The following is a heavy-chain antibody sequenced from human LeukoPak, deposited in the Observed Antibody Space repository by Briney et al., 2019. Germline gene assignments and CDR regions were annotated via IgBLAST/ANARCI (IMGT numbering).Heavy chain of an antibody. CDR2: IYYSGST. CDR3: ARDRDYGDYPPAYYYYGMDV. D-gene: IGHD4-17*01. V-gene: IGHV4-31*03. J-gene: IGHJ6*02. CDR1: GGSISSGGYY. Sequence: PSETLSLTCTVSGGSISSGGYYWSWIRQHPGKGLEWIGYIYYSGSTYYNPSLKSRVTISVDTSKNQFSLKLSSVTAADTAVYYCARDRDYGDYPPAYYYYGMDVWGQGATVTVSS.